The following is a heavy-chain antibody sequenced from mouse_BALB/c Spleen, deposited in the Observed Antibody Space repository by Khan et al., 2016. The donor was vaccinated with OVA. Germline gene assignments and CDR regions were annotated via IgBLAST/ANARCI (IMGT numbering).Heavy chain of an antibody. CDR1: GYTFTDYI. V-gene: IGHV1-77*01. CDR3: ARGGYSVFAY. CDR2: IFPGSGTP. D-gene: IGHD1-1*01. Sequence: QVQLKQSVPELVNPGASLKVSCKASGYTFTDYIIGWVKQSTRQGLEWIGDIFPGSGTPSYNEKFKDKATLTADKSSNTAYMQLSRLTSEDSAVYFCARGGYSVFAYWGQGTLVTVSA. J-gene: IGHJ3*01.